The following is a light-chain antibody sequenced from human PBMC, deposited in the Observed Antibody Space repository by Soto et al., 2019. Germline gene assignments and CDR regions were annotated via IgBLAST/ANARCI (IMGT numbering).Light chain of an antibody. CDR2: GNT. V-gene: IGLV1-40*01. J-gene: IGLJ1*01. CDR1: SSNIGSTYD. CDR3: QSYDDCLSAHYV. Sequence: QSVLTQPPSVSGAPGQRVTISCTGSSSNIGSTYDVQWYQQLPGTAPKLLIHGNTDRPSGVPDRFSGSKSGTSASLAITGLQADDEADYYWQSYDDCLSAHYVFGTRTKVTVL.